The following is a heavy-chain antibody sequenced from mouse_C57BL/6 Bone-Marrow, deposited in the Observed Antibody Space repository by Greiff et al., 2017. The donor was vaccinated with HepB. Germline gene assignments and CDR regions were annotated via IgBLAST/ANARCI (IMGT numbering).Heavy chain of an antibody. CDR1: GYTFTSSD. CDR2: IYPRDGST. Sequence: VQLKQSGPELVKPGASVKLSCKASGYTFTSSDINWVKQRPGQGLEWIGWIYPRDGSTKYNEKFKGKATLTVDTSSSTAYMELHSLTSEDSAVYFCASGHWYFDVWGTGTTVTVSS. V-gene: IGHV1-85*01. J-gene: IGHJ1*03. CDR3: ASGHWYFDV.